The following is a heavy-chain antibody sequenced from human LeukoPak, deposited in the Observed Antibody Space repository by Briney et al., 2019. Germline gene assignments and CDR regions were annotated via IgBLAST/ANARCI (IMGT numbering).Heavy chain of an antibody. CDR3: AREGSDWNYYYYMDV. CDR1: GFTFSSYW. V-gene: IGHV3-7*01. J-gene: IGHJ6*03. Sequence: GGSLRLSCAASGFTFSSYWMSWVRQAPGKGLEWVANIKQDGSEKYYVDSVKGRFTISRDNAKNSLYLQMNSLRAEDTAVYYCAREGSDWNYYYYMDVWGKGTTVTVSS. D-gene: IGHD6-19*01. CDR2: IKQDGSEK.